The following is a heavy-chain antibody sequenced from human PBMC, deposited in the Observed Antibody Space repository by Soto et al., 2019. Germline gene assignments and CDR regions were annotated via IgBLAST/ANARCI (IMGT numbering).Heavy chain of an antibody. V-gene: IGHV3-74*01. Sequence: GGSLRLSCAASGFTFSSYWMHWVRQAPGKGLVWVSRINSDGSRTTYADSVKGRFTISRDNSKNTLYLQMNSLRAEDTAVYYCAKVHHPPWGYSGYDPFDYWGQGTLVTVSS. J-gene: IGHJ4*02. CDR2: INSDGSRT. CDR3: AKVHHPPWGYSGYDPFDY. D-gene: IGHD5-12*01. CDR1: GFTFSSYW.